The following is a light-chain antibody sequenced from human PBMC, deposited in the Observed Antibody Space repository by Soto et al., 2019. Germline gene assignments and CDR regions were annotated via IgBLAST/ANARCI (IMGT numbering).Light chain of an antibody. V-gene: IGKV3-11*01. J-gene: IGKJ5*01. CDR1: QNVEGY. CDR2: DAS. Sequence: EIELTQSPATLSLAAGERATLSCRASQNVEGYLAWYQQKPGQAPRLLIYDASNRAPGIPARFSGSGSGTDFTLTISSLEPEDFAVYYCQQRKTWPPITFGQGTRLEIK. CDR3: QQRKTWPPIT.